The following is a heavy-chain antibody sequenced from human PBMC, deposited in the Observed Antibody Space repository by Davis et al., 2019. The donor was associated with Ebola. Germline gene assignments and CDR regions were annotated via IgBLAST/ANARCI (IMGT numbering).Heavy chain of an antibody. D-gene: IGHD6-13*01. CDR1: GYTFTSYG. J-gene: IGHJ5*02. Sequence: ASVKVSCKASGYTFTSYGISWVRQAPGQGLEWMGWISAYNGNINYAQKLQGRVTMTTDTSTSTAYMELRSLRSDDTAVYYCARASPLAAAGTFDPWGQGTLVTVSS. V-gene: IGHV1-18*01. CDR3: ARASPLAAAGTFDP. CDR2: ISAYNGNI.